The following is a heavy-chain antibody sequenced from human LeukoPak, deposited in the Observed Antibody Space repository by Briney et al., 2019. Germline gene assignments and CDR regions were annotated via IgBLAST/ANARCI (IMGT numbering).Heavy chain of an antibody. Sequence: SETLSLTCTVSGGSISSYYWSWIRQPPGKGLEWIGYIYYSGSTNYNPSPKSRVTISVDTSKNQFSLKLSSVTAADTAVYYCARGMTVTTSIYFDYWGQGTLVTVSS. D-gene: IGHD4-17*01. J-gene: IGHJ4*02. V-gene: IGHV4-59*01. CDR1: GGSISSYY. CDR2: IYYSGST. CDR3: ARGMTVTTSIYFDY.